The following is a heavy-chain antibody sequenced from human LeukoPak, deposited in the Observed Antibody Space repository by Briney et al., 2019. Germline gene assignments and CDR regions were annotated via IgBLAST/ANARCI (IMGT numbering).Heavy chain of an antibody. CDR1: GFTFSSYA. D-gene: IGHD6-19*01. J-gene: IGHJ6*02. CDR2: ISGSGGST. V-gene: IGHV3-23*01. Sequence: GGSLRLSCAASGFTFSSYAMSWVRQAPGKGLEWVSAISGSGGSTYYADSVKGRFTISRDNAKNSLYLQMNSLRAEDTAVYYCAGDSSGRSYYYYGMDVWGQGTTVTVSS. CDR3: AGDSSGRSYYYYGMDV.